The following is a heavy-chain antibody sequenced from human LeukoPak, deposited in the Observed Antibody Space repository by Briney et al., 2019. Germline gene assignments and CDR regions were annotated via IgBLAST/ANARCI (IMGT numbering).Heavy chain of an antibody. V-gene: IGHV3-74*01. J-gene: IGHJ6*03. CDR3: ARGGYGHNMDV. Sequence: GSLRLSCAASGFTFSTYTMIWVRQAPGKGLVWVSRIKNAGIDTIYADSVKGRFTVSRDNAKNTVYLQMSSLRAEDTAVYYCARGGYGHNMDVWGEGTTVTVSS. CDR1: GFTFSTYT. CDR2: IKNAGIDT. D-gene: IGHD3-10*01.